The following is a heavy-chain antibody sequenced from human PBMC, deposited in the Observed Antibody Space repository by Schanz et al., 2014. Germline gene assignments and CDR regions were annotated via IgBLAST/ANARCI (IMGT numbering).Heavy chain of an antibody. CDR1: GGTFSSYT. D-gene: IGHD3-3*02. CDR3: ARENKDYDSILNKFFHYGLDL. CDR2: ISPNSGDT. J-gene: IGHJ6*02. V-gene: IGHV1-2*06. Sequence: QVQLVQSGAEVKKPGSSVKVSCKASGGTFSSYTISWVRQAPGQGLEWMGRISPNSGDTHSAQKFQGRVTMTWDRSISTANMELSRLRSDDTAVYYCARENKDYDSILNKFFHYGLDLWGQGTTVTVSS.